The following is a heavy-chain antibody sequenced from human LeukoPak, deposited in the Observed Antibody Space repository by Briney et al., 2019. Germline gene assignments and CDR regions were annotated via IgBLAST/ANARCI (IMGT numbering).Heavy chain of an antibody. CDR2: ISWNSGSI. CDR1: GFTFDDYA. D-gene: IGHD3-3*01. CDR3: AKGGHYDFWSGYFDY. Sequence: PGGSLRLSCAASGFTFDDYAMHWVRHAPGKGLEWVSGISWNSGSIGYADSVKGRFTISRDNAKNSLYLQMNSLRAEDTALYYCAKGGHYDFWSGYFDYWGQGTLVTVSS. J-gene: IGHJ4*02. V-gene: IGHV3-9*01.